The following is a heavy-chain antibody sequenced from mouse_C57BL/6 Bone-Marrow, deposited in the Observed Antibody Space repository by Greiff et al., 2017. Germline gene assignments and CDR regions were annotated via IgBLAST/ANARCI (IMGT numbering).Heavy chain of an antibody. V-gene: IGHV1-72*01. CDR2: IDPNSGGT. J-gene: IGHJ1*03. D-gene: IGHD2-1*01. CDR1: GYTFTSYW. Sequence: QVQLKQPGAELVKPGASVKLSCKASGYTFTSYWMHWVKQRPGRGLAWIGRIDPNSGGTKYNEKFKSKATLTVDKPSSAAYMQLSSLTSEDAAVYYCARMGWPYGNYGYFDVWGTGTTVAVSS. CDR3: ARMGWPYGNYGYFDV.